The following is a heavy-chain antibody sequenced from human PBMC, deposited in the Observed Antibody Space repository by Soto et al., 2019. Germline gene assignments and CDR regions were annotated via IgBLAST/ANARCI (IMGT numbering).Heavy chain of an antibody. J-gene: IGHJ4*02. CDR1: GFTFSDYW. CDR3: ARDLRGGYNSFDY. V-gene: IGHV3-7*03. CDR2: INRDGDEE. Sequence: GGSLRLSCAASGFTFSDYWMTWVRQAPGQGLEWVANINRDGDEENYVHSVKGRFTISGDNAKNSLSLHLSSLRADDTAVYYCARDLRGGYNSFDYWGQGALVTVSS. D-gene: IGHD5-12*01.